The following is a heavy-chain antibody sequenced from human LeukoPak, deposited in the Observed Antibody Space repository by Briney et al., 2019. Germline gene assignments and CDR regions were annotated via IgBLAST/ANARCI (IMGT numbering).Heavy chain of an antibody. Sequence: PGGSLRLSCAASGFTFSSYWMSWVRQAPGKGLEWVANIKPDGSEKYYVDPVKGRFTISRDNAKNSLYLQMNSLRAEATAVYFCASDRGSFYSQGSGPVLEYFQQWGQGTLVIVSA. V-gene: IGHV3-7*04. D-gene: IGHD2-15*01. CDR1: GFTFSSYW. CDR3: ASDRGSFYSQGSGPVLEYFQQ. CDR2: IKPDGSEK. J-gene: IGHJ1*01.